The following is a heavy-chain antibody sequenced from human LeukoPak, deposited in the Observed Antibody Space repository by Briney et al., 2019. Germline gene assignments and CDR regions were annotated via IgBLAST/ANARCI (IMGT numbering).Heavy chain of an antibody. CDR3: ARGVDYYGSGSYRDY. D-gene: IGHD3-10*01. Sequence: GGSLRLSCAASGFTFSSYGMHWVRQAPGKGLEWVAFIRYDGSNKYYADSVKGRFTISRDNSKNTLYLQMNSLRAEDTAVYYCARGVDYYGSGSYRDYWGQGTLVTVSS. CDR1: GFTFSSYG. CDR2: IRYDGSNK. V-gene: IGHV3-30*02. J-gene: IGHJ4*02.